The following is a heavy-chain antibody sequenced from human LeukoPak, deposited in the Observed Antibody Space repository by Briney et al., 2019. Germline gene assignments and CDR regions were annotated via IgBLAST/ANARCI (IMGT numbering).Heavy chain of an antibody. CDR2: IRYEGSNK. CDR3: AKDRAPYCSSTSCYTFDY. Sequence: PGGSLRLSCAASGFTFSSYGMHWVRQAPGKGLEWVAFIRYEGSNKYYADSVKGRFTISRDNSKNTLYLQMNSLRAEDTAVYYCAKDRAPYCSSTSCYTFDYWGQGTLVTVSS. D-gene: IGHD2-2*02. CDR1: GFTFSSYG. V-gene: IGHV3-30*02. J-gene: IGHJ4*02.